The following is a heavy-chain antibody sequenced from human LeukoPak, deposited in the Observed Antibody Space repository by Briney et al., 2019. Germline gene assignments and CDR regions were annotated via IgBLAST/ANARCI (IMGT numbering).Heavy chain of an antibody. CDR3: IVFGDSNH. D-gene: IGHD4-17*01. V-gene: IGHV3-53*01. J-gene: IGHJ5*02. Sequence: GGSLRLSCAASGLTGSHNYVSWVRQAPGKGLEWVSAIHTSGDTCYADSVKGRFTISRDTSKDTLYLQINSLRVEDTAVYYCIVFGDSNHWGQGTLVTVSS. CDR1: GLTGSHNY. CDR2: IHTSGDT.